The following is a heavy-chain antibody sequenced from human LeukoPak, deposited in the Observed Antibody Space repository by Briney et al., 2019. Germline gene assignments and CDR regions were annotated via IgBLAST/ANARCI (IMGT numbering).Heavy chain of an antibody. J-gene: IGHJ6*03. CDR2: ISGSGGST. Sequence: GGSLRLSCAASGFTVSNNYMSWVRQAPGKGLEWVSAISGSGGSTYYAGSVKGRFTISRDNSKNTLYLQMNSLRAEDTAVYYCAKAMQPYYYYYMDVWGKGTTVTVSS. CDR3: AKAMQPYYYYYMDV. D-gene: IGHD6-13*01. CDR1: GFTVSNNY. V-gene: IGHV3-23*01.